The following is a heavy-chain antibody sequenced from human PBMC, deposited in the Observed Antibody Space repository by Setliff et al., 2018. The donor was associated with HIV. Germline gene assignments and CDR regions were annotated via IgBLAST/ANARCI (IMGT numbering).Heavy chain of an antibody. CDR3: ASGGHRLHDY. CDR2: IYYSGGT. D-gene: IGHD1-26*01. J-gene: IGHJ4*02. V-gene: IGHV4-39*07. Sequence: SETLSLTCTVSGGSISSSSYYWGWIRQPPGKGLEWIGTIYYSGGTYYTSSLKSRLIISLDTSKNQFSLNLRSVTAADPAVYFCASGGHRLHDYWGQGTLVTVSS. CDR1: GGSISSSSYY.